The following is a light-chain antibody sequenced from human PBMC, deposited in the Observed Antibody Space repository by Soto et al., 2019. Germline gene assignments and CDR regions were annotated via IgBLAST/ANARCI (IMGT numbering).Light chain of an antibody. CDR2: GAS. J-gene: IGKJ1*01. CDR3: QHYNSYSEA. CDR1: QDISNY. V-gene: IGKV1-33*01. Sequence: DIQMTQYPSSLSASVGDRVTITCRASQDISNYLNWYQQKPGKAPKLLIYGASNLKTGVPSRFSGSGSGTEFTLTISSLQPDDFATYYCQHYNSYSEAFGQGTKVDIK.